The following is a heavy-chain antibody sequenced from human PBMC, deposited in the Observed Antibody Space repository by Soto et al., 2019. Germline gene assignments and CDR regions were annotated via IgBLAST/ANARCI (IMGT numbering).Heavy chain of an antibody. D-gene: IGHD2-15*01. CDR2: IYYSGST. CDR3: APLSVSLSGPYGIHV. CDR1: GGSISSYY. J-gene: IGHJ6*02. Sequence: SLTCTVSGGSISSYYWSWIRQPPGKGLEWSGYIYYSGSTNYNPSLKSRVTISVDTSKNQFSLRLSSVTAADTAVYYCAPLSVSLSGPYGIHVWGQGTTVTVSS. V-gene: IGHV4-59*12.